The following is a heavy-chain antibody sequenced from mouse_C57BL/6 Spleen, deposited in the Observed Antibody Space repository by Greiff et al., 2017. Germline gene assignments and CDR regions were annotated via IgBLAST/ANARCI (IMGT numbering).Heavy chain of an antibody. CDR1: GYTFTSYW. V-gene: IGHV1-69*01. CDR3: ARGYSNYYFDY. CDR2: IDPSDSYT. Sequence: QVQLQQPGAELVMPGASVKLSCKASGYTFTSYWMHWVKQRPGQGLEWIGEIDPSDSYTNYNQKFKGKSTLTVDKSSSTAYMQLSSLTSEDSAVYYCARGYSNYYFDYWGTGTTLTVSS. D-gene: IGHD2-5*01. J-gene: IGHJ2*01.